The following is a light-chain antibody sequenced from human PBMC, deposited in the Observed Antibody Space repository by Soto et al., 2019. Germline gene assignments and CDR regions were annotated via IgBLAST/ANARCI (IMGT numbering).Light chain of an antibody. CDR3: QQYGSSQWT. V-gene: IGKV3-20*01. J-gene: IGKJ1*01. Sequence: EVVLTQSPGTLSLSPGEIATLSCRASQSVSSSYLAWYQQKPGQAPRLLIYGASSRATGIPDRFSGNGSGTDFTLTISRLEPEDFAVYYCQQYGSSQWTFGQGTKVDIK. CDR2: GAS. CDR1: QSVSSSY.